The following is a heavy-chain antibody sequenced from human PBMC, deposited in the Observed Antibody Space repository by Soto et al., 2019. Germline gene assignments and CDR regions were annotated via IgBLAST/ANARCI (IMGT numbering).Heavy chain of an antibody. D-gene: IGHD2-15*01. V-gene: IGHV3-23*01. CDR3: AKDPHRAATTYYFDY. J-gene: IGHJ4*02. Sequence: PGGSLRLSCAASGFTFSSYAMSWVRQSPGKGLEWVSAISGSGGSTYYADSVKGRFTISRDNSKNTLYLQMNSLRAEDTAVYYCAKDPHRAATTYYFDYWGQGTLVTVSS. CDR2: ISGSGGST. CDR1: GFTFSSYA.